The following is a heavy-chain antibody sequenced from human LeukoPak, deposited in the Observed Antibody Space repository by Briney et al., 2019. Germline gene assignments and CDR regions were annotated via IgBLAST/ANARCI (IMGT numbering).Heavy chain of an antibody. Sequence: GSSMKFSGKASLYSFTTHRIGWLRQIGGMGLEWTGIIHPGDSETCYSPSFHRYTITTADTTISTAYLQWSSLKASDTAMYYCERPPPDALIWPDAFDIWGQGKMVTVSS. CDR2: IHPGDSET. CDR3: ERPPPDALIWPDAFDI. V-gene: IGHV5-51*01. D-gene: IGHD3/OR15-3a*01. CDR1: LYSFTTHR. J-gene: IGHJ3*02.